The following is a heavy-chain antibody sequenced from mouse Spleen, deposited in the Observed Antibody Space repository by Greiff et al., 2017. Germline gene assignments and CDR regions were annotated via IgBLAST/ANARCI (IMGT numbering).Heavy chain of an antibody. J-gene: IGHJ2*01. D-gene: IGHD2-2*01. Sequence: EVQLQESGPGLVKPSQSLSLTCSVTGYSITSGYYWTWIRQFPGNKLEWMGYISYDGSNNYNPSLKNRISITRDTSKNQFFLKLNSVTTEDTATYYCARASPYGYDEGYYFDYWGQGTTLTVSS. CDR2: ISYDGSN. V-gene: IGHV3-6*01. CDR1: GYSITSGYY. CDR3: ARASPYGYDEGYYFDY.